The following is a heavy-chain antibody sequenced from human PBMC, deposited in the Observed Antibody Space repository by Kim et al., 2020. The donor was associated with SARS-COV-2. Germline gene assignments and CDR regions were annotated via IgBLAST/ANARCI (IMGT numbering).Heavy chain of an antibody. Sequence: ASVKVSCKVSGYTLTELSMHWVRQAPGKGLEWMGGFDPEDGETIYAQKFQGRVTMTEDTSTDTAYMELSSLRSEDTAVYYCATDIAYCGGDCTHYFDYWGQGTLVTVSS. CDR2: FDPEDGET. D-gene: IGHD2-21*02. CDR1: GYTLTELS. CDR3: ATDIAYCGGDCTHYFDY. V-gene: IGHV1-24*01. J-gene: IGHJ4*02.